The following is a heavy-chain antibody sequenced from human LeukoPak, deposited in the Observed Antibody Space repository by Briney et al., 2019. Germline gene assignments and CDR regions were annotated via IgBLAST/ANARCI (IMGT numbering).Heavy chain of an antibody. V-gene: IGHV4-39*01. J-gene: IGHJ4*02. Sequence: SETLSLTCTASGGSISSSNYYWGWIRQSPGKGLEWIGSIYYSGSTHYNPSLKSRVTISVDTSKNQFSLKLSSVTAADTAVYYCARQGDSSDYYRGVLDHWGQGALVTVSS. D-gene: IGHD3-22*01. CDR2: IYYSGST. CDR3: ARQGDSSDYYRGVLDH. CDR1: GGSISSSNYY.